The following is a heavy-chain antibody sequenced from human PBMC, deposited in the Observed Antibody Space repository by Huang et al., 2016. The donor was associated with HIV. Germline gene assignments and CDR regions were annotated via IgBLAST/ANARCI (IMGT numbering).Heavy chain of an antibody. CDR1: GFSFSHYG. CDR3: ATDLGGYSFDY. V-gene: IGHV3-30*02. CDR2: IRFDGGNK. D-gene: IGHD2-21*02. J-gene: IGHJ4*02. Sequence: QEQLVESGGGVVQPGGSLRLSCARSGFSFSHYGMHWVRQAPGKGREWVAFIRFDGGNKHYADSAKGRFTISRDNSKKMLFLEMNSLRGDDTAFYYCATDLGGYSFDYWGQGALVSVSS.